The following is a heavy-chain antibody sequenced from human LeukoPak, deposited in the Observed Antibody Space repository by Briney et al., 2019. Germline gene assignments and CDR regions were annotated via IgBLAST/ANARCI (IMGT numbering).Heavy chain of an antibody. D-gene: IGHD3-10*01. CDR2: IYYSGST. CDR3: ARTSITMVRGVIIQYFQH. V-gene: IGHV4-59*01. J-gene: IGHJ1*01. Sequence: PSETLSLTCTVSGGSISSYYWSWIRQPPGKGLEWIGYIYYSGSTNYNPSLKSRVTISVDTSKNQFSLKLSSVTAADTAVYYCARTSITMVRGVIIQYFQHWGQGTLVTVSS. CDR1: GGSISSYY.